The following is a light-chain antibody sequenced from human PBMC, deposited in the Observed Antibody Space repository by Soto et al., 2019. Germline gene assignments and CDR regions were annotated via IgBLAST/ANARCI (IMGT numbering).Light chain of an antibody. Sequence: DIQMTQSPSSLSASVGDRVTITCRASQGIRHYLAWYQQKPGKVPKLLIYEASNLQSVVPSRFRGGGSGTEFNLTISSLQPEDVATYYCQNFDSAPQTFGQGTKVDIK. CDR2: EAS. V-gene: IGKV1-27*01. J-gene: IGKJ1*01. CDR3: QNFDSAPQT. CDR1: QGIRHY.